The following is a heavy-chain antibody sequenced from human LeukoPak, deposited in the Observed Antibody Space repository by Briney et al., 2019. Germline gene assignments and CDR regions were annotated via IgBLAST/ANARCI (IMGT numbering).Heavy chain of an antibody. CDR2: ISSSGSDI. D-gene: IGHD4-23*01. CDR1: GFTFSNYE. J-gene: IGHJ4*02. V-gene: IGHV3-48*03. Sequence: GGSLRLSCAASGFTFSNYEMHWVRQASGKGLEWVSYISSSGSDIYYADSVKGRFTISRDNAKNSLYLHMNSLRAEDTAVYYCARDYGGSSPFDYWGQGTLVTVSS. CDR3: ARDYGGSSPFDY.